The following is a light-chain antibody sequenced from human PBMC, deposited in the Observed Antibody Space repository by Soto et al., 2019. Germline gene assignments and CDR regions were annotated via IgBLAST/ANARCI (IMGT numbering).Light chain of an antibody. Sequence: QSVLTQPASVSGSPGQSVTIACTSTSSDIGSYKYVSWYQHHPGKVPQLLIYEVSNRPSGVSSRFSASKSGNTASLTISGLQAEDEADYYCSSYSSGSTLGVFGGGTQLTVL. V-gene: IGLV2-14*01. CDR3: SSYSSGSTLGV. J-gene: IGLJ3*02. CDR2: EVS. CDR1: SSDIGSYKY.